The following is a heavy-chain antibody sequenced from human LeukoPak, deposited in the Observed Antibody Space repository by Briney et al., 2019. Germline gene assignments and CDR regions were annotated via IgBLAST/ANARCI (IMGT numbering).Heavy chain of an antibody. CDR2: ILYGGSSK. J-gene: IGHJ4*02. CDR1: GFPFSNYV. CDR3: SKDATLTCIQLWFEGGEGTPFDS. D-gene: IGHD5-18*01. Sequence: PGGSLRLSCAASGFPFSNYVMHWVRQDPGKGLEWVADILYGGSSKQYADSVQGRFTIFRGNSKNTLYLQMNSLRAEDTAEYYCSKDATLTCIQLWFEGGEGTPFDSWGQGTRVTVSS. V-gene: IGHV3-30*02.